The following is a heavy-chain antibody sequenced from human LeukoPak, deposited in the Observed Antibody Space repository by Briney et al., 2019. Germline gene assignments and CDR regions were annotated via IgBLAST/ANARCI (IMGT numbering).Heavy chain of an antibody. CDR2: IYRDGST. J-gene: IGHJ6*03. D-gene: IGHD2-21*02. CDR1: GFSVSSNH. CDR3: ARDSGDGDYTPDMDV. Sequence: PGGSLRLSCAASGFSVSSNHMNWVRQGPGKGLEWVSVIYRDGSTYYADSVKGRFTISRDNSKNTLYLQMNSLRAEDTAVYYCARDSGDGDYTPDMDVWGRGTTVTVSS. V-gene: IGHV3-53*01.